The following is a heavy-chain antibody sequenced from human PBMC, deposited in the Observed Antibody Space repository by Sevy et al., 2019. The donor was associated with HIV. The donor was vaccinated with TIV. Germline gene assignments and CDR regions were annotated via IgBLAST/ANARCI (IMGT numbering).Heavy chain of an antibody. D-gene: IGHD6-19*01. J-gene: IGHJ4*02. CDR2: ISFSGNYI. CDR3: ATSSGWALDY. V-gene: IGHV3-21*01. Sequence: GGCLRLSCVASGINFKTYKINWVRQTPGKGLEWVSSISFSGNYIYYADFAKGRFTISRDNARNSLYLQMISLTAEDTAVYYCATSSGWALDYWGQGTLVTVSS. CDR1: GINFKTYK.